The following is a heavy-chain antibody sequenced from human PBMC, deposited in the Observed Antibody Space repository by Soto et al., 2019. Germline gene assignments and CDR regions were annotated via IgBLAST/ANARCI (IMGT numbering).Heavy chain of an antibody. CDR2: ISGSGGST. J-gene: IGHJ6*02. V-gene: IGHV3-23*01. CDR1: GFTFSDYA. Sequence: PXVCLRLSCVASGFTFSDYAMAWVRQSPGKGLEWVSSISGSGGSTYYADSVKGRFTISRDNSKNTVFLQMNSLRAEDTAVYYCAKDHGMDVCGQGATVTVSS. CDR3: AKDHGMDV.